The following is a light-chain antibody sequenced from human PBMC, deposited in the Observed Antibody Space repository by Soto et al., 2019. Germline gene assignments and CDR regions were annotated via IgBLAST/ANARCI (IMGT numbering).Light chain of an antibody. J-gene: IGKJ1*01. CDR3: QQYYSTPRT. CDR2: CAS. CDR1: QRVLYSSNNKNY. V-gene: IGKV4-1*01. Sequence: DIVMTQSPDSLAVSLGERATINCKSSQRVLYSSNNKNYLAWYQQKPGQPPKLLIYCASTRESGVPDRFSGSGSGTDFTLTISSLQAEDVAVYYCQQYYSTPRTFGQGTKVEIK.